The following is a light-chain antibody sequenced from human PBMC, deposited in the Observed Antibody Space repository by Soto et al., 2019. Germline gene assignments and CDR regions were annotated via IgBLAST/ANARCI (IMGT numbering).Light chain of an antibody. J-gene: IGLJ3*02. Sequence: QPVLTQPPSVSGAPGQRVTISCTGSSSNIGAGYDVHWYQQLPGTAPKLLIYGNNNRPSGVPDRFSGSKSGTSASLAITGLQAEDEADYYCQSYDNSLSGDWVFGGGTKVTVL. CDR1: SSNIGAGYD. CDR2: GNN. CDR3: QSYDNSLSGDWV. V-gene: IGLV1-40*01.